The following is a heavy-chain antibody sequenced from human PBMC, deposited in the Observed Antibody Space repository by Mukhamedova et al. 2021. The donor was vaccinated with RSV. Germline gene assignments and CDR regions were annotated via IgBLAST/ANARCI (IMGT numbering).Heavy chain of an antibody. CDR3: VKDRRGGGSSWIGENCFDF. V-gene: IGHV3-9*01. D-gene: IGHD6-13*01. CDR2: ISWNGGYL. Sequence: VRQSPGKGLEWVSGISWNGGYLGYADSVKGRFRVSRDNAKNSLYLQMNSLREEDTALYFCVKDRRGGGSSWIGENCFDFWGRGT. J-gene: IGHJ4*02.